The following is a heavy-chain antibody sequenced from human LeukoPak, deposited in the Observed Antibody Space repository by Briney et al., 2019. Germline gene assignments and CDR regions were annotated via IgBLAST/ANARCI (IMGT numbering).Heavy chain of an antibody. CDR1: GGSFSGYY. CDR2: INHSGST. J-gene: IGHJ4*02. CDR3: AIGKQWLPRGGFDY. D-gene: IGHD6-19*01. V-gene: IGHV4-34*01. Sequence: SETLSLTCAVYGGSFSGYYWSWIRQPPGKGLEWIGEINHSGSTNYNPSLKSRVTISVDTSKNQFSLKLSSVTAADTAVYYCAIGKQWLPRGGFDYWGQGTLVTVSS.